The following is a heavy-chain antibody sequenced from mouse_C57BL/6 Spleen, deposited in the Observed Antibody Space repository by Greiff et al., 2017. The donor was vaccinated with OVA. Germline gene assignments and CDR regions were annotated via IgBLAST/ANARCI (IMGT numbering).Heavy chain of an antibody. CDR1: GYTFTDYE. Sequence: QVQLKQSGAELVRPGASVTLSCKASGYTFTDYEMHWVKQTPVHGLEWIGAIDPETGGTAYNQKFKGKAILTADKSSSTAYMELRSLTSEDSAVYYCTRCPFYGSSPRFAYWGQGTLVTVSA. V-gene: IGHV1-15*01. J-gene: IGHJ3*01. D-gene: IGHD1-1*01. CDR2: IDPETGGT. CDR3: TRCPFYGSSPRFAY.